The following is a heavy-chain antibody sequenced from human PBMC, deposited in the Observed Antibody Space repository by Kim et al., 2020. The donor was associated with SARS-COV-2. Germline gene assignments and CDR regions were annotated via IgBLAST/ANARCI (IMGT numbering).Heavy chain of an antibody. V-gene: IGHV1-18*01. D-gene: IGHD6-6*01. Sequence: QKLQGRVTMTTDTSTSTAYMELRSLRSDDTAVYYCAREDSSSSVSWFDPWGQGTLVTVSS. J-gene: IGHJ5*02. CDR3: AREDSSSSVSWFDP.